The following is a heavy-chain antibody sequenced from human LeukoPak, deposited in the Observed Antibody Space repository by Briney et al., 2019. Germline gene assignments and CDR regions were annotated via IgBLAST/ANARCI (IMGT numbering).Heavy chain of an antibody. Sequence: GGSLRLSCAASGFTFDAYAMSWVRQAPGKGLEWVSGINWNGGSTGYADSVKGRFTISRDNAKNSPYLQMNSLRAEDTALYYCAREGSSTYYYYYMDVWGNGTTVTVSS. V-gene: IGHV3-20*04. CDR2: INWNGGST. CDR3: AREGSSTYYYYYMDV. D-gene: IGHD1-26*01. CDR1: GFTFDAYA. J-gene: IGHJ6*03.